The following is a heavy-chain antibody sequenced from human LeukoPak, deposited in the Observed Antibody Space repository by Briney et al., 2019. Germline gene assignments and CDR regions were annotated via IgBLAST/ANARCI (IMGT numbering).Heavy chain of an antibody. CDR3: AKDSLRRAVAED. V-gene: IGHV3-23*01. CDR1: GFTFSSYA. D-gene: IGHD6-19*01. Sequence: GGSLRLSCAVSGFTFSSYAMSWVRQAPGKGLEWVSAITGSGGDTYYADSVKGRFTISRDNSKNILYLQMNSLRSEDTAVFYCAKDSLRRAVAEDWGQGTLVTVSS. J-gene: IGHJ4*02. CDR2: ITGSGGDT.